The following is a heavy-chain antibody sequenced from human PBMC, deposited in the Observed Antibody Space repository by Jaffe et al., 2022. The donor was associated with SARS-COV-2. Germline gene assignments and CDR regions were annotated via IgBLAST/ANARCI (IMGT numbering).Heavy chain of an antibody. V-gene: IGHV3-48*01. J-gene: IGHJ4*02. D-gene: IGHD3-10*01. CDR1: GFPLSSYS. CDR3: ARDTYYNASGSYFSVY. Sequence: EVQLAESGGGLVQPGGSLRLSCTVSGFPLSSYSMNWVRQAPGAGLEWVSYIGESSDTIRYADSVKGRFTISRDFTKNSLYLQMNSLRAEDTAVYYCARDTYYNASGSYFSVYWGQGALVTVSS. CDR2: IGESSDTI.